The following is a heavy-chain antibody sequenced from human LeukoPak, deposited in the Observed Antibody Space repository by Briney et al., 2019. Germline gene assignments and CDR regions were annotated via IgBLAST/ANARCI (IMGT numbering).Heavy chain of an antibody. Sequence: ASVKVCCKASGYTFTGYYMHWVRQAPGQGLEWMGWINPNSGGTNYAQKFQGRVTMTRDTSISTAYMELSRLRSDDTAVYYCARKDYYDSSGYGYWGQGTLVTVSS. CDR1: GYTFTGYY. J-gene: IGHJ4*02. V-gene: IGHV1-2*02. CDR3: ARKDYYDSSGYGY. CDR2: INPNSGGT. D-gene: IGHD3-22*01.